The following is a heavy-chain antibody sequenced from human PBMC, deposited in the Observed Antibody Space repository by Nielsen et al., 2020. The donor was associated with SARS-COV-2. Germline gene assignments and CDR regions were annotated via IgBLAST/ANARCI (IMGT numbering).Heavy chain of an antibody. D-gene: IGHD3-10*01. J-gene: IGHJ4*02. CDR1: GGSISSSSYY. V-gene: IGHV4-39*07. Sequence: SETLSLTCTVSGGSISSSSYYWGWIRQPPGKGLEWIGSIYYSGSTYYNPSLKSRVTISVDTSKNQFSLKLSSVTAADTAVYYCARLRYYYGDFDYWGQGTLVTVSS. CDR3: ARLRYYYGDFDY. CDR2: IYYSGST.